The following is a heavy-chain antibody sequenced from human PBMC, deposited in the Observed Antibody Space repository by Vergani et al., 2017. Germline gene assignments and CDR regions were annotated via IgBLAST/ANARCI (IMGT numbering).Heavy chain of an antibody. CDR1: GDSISSGGYY. CDR3: ARDGSRDAYKGLFDY. Sequence: QVQLQESGPGLVKPSQTLSLTCTVSGDSISSGGYYWTWIRQHPGKGLEWIGYIYYSVSTYYNPSLKSRVTISVDTSKNQFSLRLSSVTAADPAVYYCARDGSRDAYKGLFDYWGQGTLVTVSS. V-gene: IGHV4-31*03. J-gene: IGHJ4*02. D-gene: IGHD5-24*01. CDR2: IYYSVST.